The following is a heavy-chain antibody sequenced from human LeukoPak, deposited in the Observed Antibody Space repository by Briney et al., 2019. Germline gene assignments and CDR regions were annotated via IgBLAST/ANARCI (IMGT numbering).Heavy chain of an antibody. D-gene: IGHD6-19*01. CDR1: GGSISSSSYS. CDR2: IYYSGST. J-gene: IGHJ5*02. V-gene: IGHV4-39*01. CDR3: ARRIAVAGGGWFDP. Sequence: SETLSLTCTVSGGSISSSSYSWGWIRQPPGKGLEWIGSIYYSGSTYYNPSLKSRVTISVDTSKNQFSLKLSSVTAADTAVYYCARRIAVAGGGWFDPWGQGTLVTVSS.